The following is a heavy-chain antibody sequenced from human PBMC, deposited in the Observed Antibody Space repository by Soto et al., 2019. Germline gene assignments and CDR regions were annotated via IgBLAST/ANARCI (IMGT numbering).Heavy chain of an antibody. J-gene: IGHJ4*02. CDR3: ARDWQPRRTVTTRNFDY. CDR1: GFTFSSYS. CDR2: ISSSSSTI. Sequence: PGGSLRLSCAASGFTFSSYSMNWVRQAPGKGLERVSYISSSSSTIYYADSVKGRFTISRDNAKNSLYLQMNSLRDEDTAVYYCARDWQPRRTVTTRNFDYWGQGTLVTVSS. V-gene: IGHV3-48*02. D-gene: IGHD4-4*01.